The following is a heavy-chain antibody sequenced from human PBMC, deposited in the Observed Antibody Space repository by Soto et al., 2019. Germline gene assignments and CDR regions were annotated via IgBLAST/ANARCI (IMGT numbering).Heavy chain of an antibody. D-gene: IGHD3-9*01. J-gene: IGHJ6*02. CDR1: GFTFSSYA. Sequence: GGSLRLSCAASGFTFSSYAMHWVRQAPGKGLEWVAVISYDGSNKYYADSVKGRFTISRDNSKNTLYLQMNSLRAEDTAVYYCARVMYYDILLYGMDVWGQGTTVTVSS. CDR2: ISYDGSNK. V-gene: IGHV3-30-3*01. CDR3: ARVMYYDILLYGMDV.